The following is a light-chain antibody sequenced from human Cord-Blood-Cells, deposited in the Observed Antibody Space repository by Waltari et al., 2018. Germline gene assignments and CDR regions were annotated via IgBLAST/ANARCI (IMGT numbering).Light chain of an antibody. CDR1: SSDVGSYNL. CDR2: EVS. V-gene: IGLV2-23*02. J-gene: IGLJ1*01. CDR3: CSYAGSSIFYV. Sequence: QSALTQPASVSGSPGQSITISCTGTSSDVGSYNLVSWYQQHPGKAPKLMIYEVSKRPAEVSNRFAGSKSGNTASLTFSGLQAEDEADYYCCSYAGSSIFYVFGTGTKVTVL.